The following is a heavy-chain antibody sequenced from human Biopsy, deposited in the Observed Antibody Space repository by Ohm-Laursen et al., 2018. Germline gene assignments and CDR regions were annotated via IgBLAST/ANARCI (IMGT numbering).Heavy chain of an antibody. CDR2: IDVLDYNT. V-gene: IGHV3-23*01. CDR3: VRGWGGYNFDS. J-gene: IGHJ4*01. D-gene: IGHD2-2*02. CDR1: GFTFNTYG. Sequence: GSLRLSCSASGFTFNTYGMHWVRQAPGKGLEWVSHIDVLDYNTYYVDSVRGRFTISRDNSKEMVYLQINSLRADDTALYYCVRGWGGYNFDSWGPGTLVTVSS.